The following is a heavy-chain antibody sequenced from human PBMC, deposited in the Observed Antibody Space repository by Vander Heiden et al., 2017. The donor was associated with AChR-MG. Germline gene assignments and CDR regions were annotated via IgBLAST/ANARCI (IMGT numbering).Heavy chain of an antibody. CDR3: AGAEEWVPATNAEYFRH. V-gene: IGHV4-39*01. CDR2: IYYSGIT. J-gene: IGHJ1*01. CDR1: GGPISSTGFY. Sequence: QLHLQESGPGLVKPSETLPLTCTVSGGPISSTGFYWGWIRQPPGKGLEWIATIYYSGITYYNPSVRGRATISSDTSKNQFSLRLFSVTAADTAVYYCAGAEEWVPATNAEYFRHWGQGTLVTVSS. D-gene: IGHD1-26*01.